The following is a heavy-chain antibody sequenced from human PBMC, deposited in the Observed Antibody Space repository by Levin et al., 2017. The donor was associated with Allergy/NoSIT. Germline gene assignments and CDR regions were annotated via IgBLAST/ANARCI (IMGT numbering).Heavy chain of an antibody. D-gene: IGHD4-11*01. CDR3: AKDDYNNYGPKAFDI. Sequence: LSLTCAASGFTFSTYTMTWVRQAPGKGLEWVSSISASGGSTYYADSVKGRFTISRDNSKNTLYLQMNSLRDDDTAVYFCAKDDYNNYGPKAFDIWGQGTMVSVSS. V-gene: IGHV3-23*01. CDR1: GFTFSTYT. J-gene: IGHJ3*02. CDR2: ISASGGST.